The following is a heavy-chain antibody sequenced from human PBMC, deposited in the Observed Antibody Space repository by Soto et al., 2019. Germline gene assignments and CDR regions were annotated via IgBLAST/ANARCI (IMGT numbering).Heavy chain of an antibody. Sequence: SETLSLTCTVSGGSVSSSSYFWSWIRQPPGKGLEWIGYIYYSGSTDYNPSLKSRVTISVDTSKNQFSLKLNSVTAADTTVYYCARDRAFTYGFDSWGQGTLVTVSS. CDR2: IYYSGST. CDR3: ARDRAFTYGFDS. D-gene: IGHD3-10*01. V-gene: IGHV4-61*01. CDR1: GGSVSSSSYF. J-gene: IGHJ4*02.